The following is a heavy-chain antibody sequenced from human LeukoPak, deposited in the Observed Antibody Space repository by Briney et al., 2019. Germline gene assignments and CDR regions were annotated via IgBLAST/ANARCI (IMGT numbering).Heavy chain of an antibody. D-gene: IGHD3-22*01. V-gene: IGHV3-23*01. CDR2: ISGSGGST. CDR1: GFTFSSYA. CDR3: AKKLGVGYYYDSSGYYLDY. J-gene: IGHJ4*02. Sequence: GGSLRLSCAASGFTFSSYAMSWVRQAPGKGLEWVSGISGSGGSTYYADSLKGRFTISRDNSKNTLYVQMNSLRAEDTAVYYCAKKLGVGYYYDSSGYYLDYWGQGTLVTVSS.